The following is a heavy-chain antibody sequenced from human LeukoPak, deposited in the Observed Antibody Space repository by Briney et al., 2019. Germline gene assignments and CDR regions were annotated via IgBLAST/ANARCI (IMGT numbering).Heavy chain of an antibody. CDR2: LNSDGSST. Sequence: GGSLRLSCAASGFXFSDYWMHWVRQAPGKGLVWVSRLNSDGSSTIYADSVKGRFTVSRDNAKNTLYLQMSSLRAEDTAVYYCARGLGGTGDHWGQGTLVTVSS. CDR3: ARGLGGTGDH. V-gene: IGHV3-74*01. J-gene: IGHJ4*02. CDR1: GFXFSDYW. D-gene: IGHD3-10*01.